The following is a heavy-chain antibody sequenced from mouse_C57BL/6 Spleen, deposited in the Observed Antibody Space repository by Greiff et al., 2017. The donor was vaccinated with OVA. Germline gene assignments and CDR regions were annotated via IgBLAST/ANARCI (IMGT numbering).Heavy chain of an antibody. J-gene: IGHJ4*01. Sequence: VQLQQSGPELVKPGASVKISCKASGYAFSSSWMNWVKQRPGKGLEWIGRIYPGDGDTNYNGKFKGKATLTADKSSSTAYMQLSSLTSEDSAVYFCARSDTATNSYAMDDWGQGTSVTVSS. CDR3: ARSDTATNSYAMDD. V-gene: IGHV1-82*01. D-gene: IGHD1-2*01. CDR2: IYPGDGDT. CDR1: GYAFSSSW.